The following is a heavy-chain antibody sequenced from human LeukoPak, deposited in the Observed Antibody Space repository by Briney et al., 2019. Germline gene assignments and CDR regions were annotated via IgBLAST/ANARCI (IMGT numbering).Heavy chain of an antibody. Sequence: SETLSLTCTVSGGSISSSSYYWGWVRQPPGKGLEWIGSIYYSGSTYYNPSLKSRVTISVDTSKNQFSLKLSSVPAADTAVYYCASPRIAVAGVYFDYWGQGTLVTVSS. J-gene: IGHJ4*02. CDR3: ASPRIAVAGVYFDY. V-gene: IGHV4-39*01. D-gene: IGHD6-19*01. CDR1: GGSISSSSYY. CDR2: IYYSGST.